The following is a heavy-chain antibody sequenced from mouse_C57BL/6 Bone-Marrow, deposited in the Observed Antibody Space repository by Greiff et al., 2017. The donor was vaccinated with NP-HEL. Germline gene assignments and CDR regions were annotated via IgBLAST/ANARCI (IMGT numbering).Heavy chain of an antibody. CDR3: ASYYAMDY. Sequence: QVQLQQPGAELVKPGASVKLSCKASGYTFTSYWMQWVTQRPGQGLEWIGEIDPSDSYNNYNQKLKGKATLTVDTSASTAYMQLSSLTSEDSAVYYCASYYAMDYWGQGTSVTVSS. CDR2: IDPSDSYN. J-gene: IGHJ4*01. CDR1: GYTFTSYW. V-gene: IGHV1-50*01.